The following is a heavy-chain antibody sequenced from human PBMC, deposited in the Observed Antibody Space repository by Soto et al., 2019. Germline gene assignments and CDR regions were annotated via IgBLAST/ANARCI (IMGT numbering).Heavy chain of an antibody. J-gene: IGHJ6*02. V-gene: IGHV1-18*04. CDR1: GYTFTSYG. CDR2: ISAYNGNT. D-gene: IGHD2-2*02. CDR3: ARFCPCGSTSCYILGHHYYGLDV. Sequence: ASVKVSCKASGYTFTSYGISWVRQAPGQGLEWMGWISAYNGNTNYAQKLQGRVTMTTDTSTSTAYMELRSLRSDDTAVYYCARFCPCGSTSCYILGHHYYGLDVWGQGTTVTVSS.